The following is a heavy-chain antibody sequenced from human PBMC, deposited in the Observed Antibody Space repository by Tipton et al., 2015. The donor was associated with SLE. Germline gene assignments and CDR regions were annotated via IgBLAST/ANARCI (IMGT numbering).Heavy chain of an antibody. Sequence: TLSLTCTVSGGSISSGSYYWSWIRQPAGKGLEWIGYIYSSGNTNYNPSLKSRVTISVDTSKNQFSLKLSSVTAADTAVYYCARDPLGDGGYFDLWGRGTLVTVSS. D-gene: IGHD4-17*01. J-gene: IGHJ2*01. CDR1: GGSISSGSYY. CDR3: ARDPLGDGGYFDL. CDR2: IYSSGNT. V-gene: IGHV4-61*09.